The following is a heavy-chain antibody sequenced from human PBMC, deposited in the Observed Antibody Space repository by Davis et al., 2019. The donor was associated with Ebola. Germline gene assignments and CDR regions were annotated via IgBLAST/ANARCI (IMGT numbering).Heavy chain of an antibody. CDR3: ARRSLYYDSSGYYHVGFDY. V-gene: IGHV4-59*08. D-gene: IGHD3-22*01. CDR1: GGSISSYY. J-gene: IGHJ4*02. Sequence: MPSETLSLTCTVSGGSISSYYWSWIRQPPGKGLEWIGYIYYSGSTNYNPSLKSRVTISVDTSKNQFSLKLSSVTAADTAVYYCARRSLYYDSSGYYHVGFDYWGQGTLVTVSS. CDR2: IYYSGST.